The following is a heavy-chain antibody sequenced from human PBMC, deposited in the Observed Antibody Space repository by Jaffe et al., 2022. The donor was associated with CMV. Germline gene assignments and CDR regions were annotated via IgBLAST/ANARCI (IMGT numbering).Heavy chain of an antibody. J-gene: IGHJ6*03. Sequence: EVQLVESGGGLVQPGGSLRLSCAASGFTFSSYWMSWVRQAPGKGLEWVANIKQDGSEKYYVDSVKGRFTISRDNAKNSLYLQMNSLRAEDTAVYYCARDIVVVPAAPVYYYMDVWGKGTTVTVSS. D-gene: IGHD2-2*01. CDR1: GFTFSSYW. CDR3: ARDIVVVPAAPVYYYMDV. CDR2: IKQDGSEK. V-gene: IGHV3-7*03.